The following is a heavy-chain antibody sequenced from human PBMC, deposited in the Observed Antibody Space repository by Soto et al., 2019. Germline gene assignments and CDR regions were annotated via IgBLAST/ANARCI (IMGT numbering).Heavy chain of an antibody. CDR1: GFSLSSSGVS. J-gene: IGHJ3*01. Sequence: QITLKESGPMLVKPTQTLTLTCTFSGFSLSSSGVSVGWIRQPPGKALEWLAHIYWDDDKRYSPSLKNRLIITKDTSKNQVILTMTDMDPVDTYTFYCTHSRRYSALDSWGQGTMVAVSS. D-gene: IGHD2-15*01. CDR3: THSRRYSALDS. V-gene: IGHV2-5*02. CDR2: IYWDDDK.